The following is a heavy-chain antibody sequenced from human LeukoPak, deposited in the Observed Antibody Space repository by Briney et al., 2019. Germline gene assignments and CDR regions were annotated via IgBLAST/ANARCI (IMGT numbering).Heavy chain of an antibody. CDR1: GFTFSSYT. Sequence: GGSRRLSCAASGFTFSSYTMNWVRQAAGKGLEWVSSISSSSSYIYYADSVKGRFTISRDSAKNSLYLQMNSLRAEDTAVYYCARGGNWNYEGDTFDIWGQGTMVTVSS. D-gene: IGHD1-7*01. V-gene: IGHV3-21*01. CDR2: ISSSSSYI. CDR3: ARGGNWNYEGDTFDI. J-gene: IGHJ3*02.